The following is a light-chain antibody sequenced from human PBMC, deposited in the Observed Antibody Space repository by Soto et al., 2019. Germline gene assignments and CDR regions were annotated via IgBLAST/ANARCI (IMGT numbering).Light chain of an antibody. CDR1: QSVSTN. CDR2: AAS. J-gene: IGKJ4*01. V-gene: IGKV3-15*01. Sequence: EIVMTQSPATLSVSPGERATLSCRASQSVSTNLAWYQQKPGQAPRLLIYAASVRATGIPARFSGSGSGTEFTLTISSLQSEDFAVYSCQQYVERPPNLSVGGGTKVEIK. CDR3: QQYVERPPNLS.